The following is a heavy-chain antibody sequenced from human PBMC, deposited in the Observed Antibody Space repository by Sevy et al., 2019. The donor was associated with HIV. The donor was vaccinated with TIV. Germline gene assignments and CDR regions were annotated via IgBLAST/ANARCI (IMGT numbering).Heavy chain of an antibody. CDR3: ARDIDSSGYSYAFDL. V-gene: IGHV3-48*03. Sequence: GGSLRLSCKASGFIFSNYEMNWVRQAPGKGLEWVSYISPSGYAIYYADSVKGRFTVSRDNAKNSLYLQMNSLRGDDTASYYCARDIDSSGYSYAFDLWGQGTMVTVSS. CDR2: ISPSGYAI. D-gene: IGHD3-22*01. CDR1: GFIFSNYE. J-gene: IGHJ3*01.